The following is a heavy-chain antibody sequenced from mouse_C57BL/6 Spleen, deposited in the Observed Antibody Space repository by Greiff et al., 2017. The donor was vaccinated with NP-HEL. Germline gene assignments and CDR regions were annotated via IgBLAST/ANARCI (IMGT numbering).Heavy chain of an antibody. CDR1: GYAFSSSW. CDR3: ARSSSGYLYAMDY. CDR2: IYPGDGDT. J-gene: IGHJ4*01. Sequence: QVQLQQSGPELVKPGASVKISCKASGYAFSSSWMNWVKQRPGKGLEWIGRIYPGDGDTNYNGKFKGKATLTADKSSSTAYMQLSSLTSEDSAVYFCARSSSGYLYAMDYWGQGTSVTVSS. D-gene: IGHD3-2*02. V-gene: IGHV1-82*01.